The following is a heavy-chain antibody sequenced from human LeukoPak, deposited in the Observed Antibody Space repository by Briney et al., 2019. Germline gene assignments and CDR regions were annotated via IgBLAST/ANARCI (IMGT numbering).Heavy chain of an antibody. CDR3: ARGASNDY. D-gene: IGHD3-16*01. CDR1: GFTFSSYA. CDR2: ISYDGSNK. V-gene: IGHV3-30*01. Sequence: GGSLRLSCAASGFTFSSYAMPWVRQAPGKGLEWVAVISYDGSNKYYADSVKGRFTISRDNSKNTLYLQMNSLRAEDTAVYYCARGASNDYWGQGTLVTVSS. J-gene: IGHJ4*02.